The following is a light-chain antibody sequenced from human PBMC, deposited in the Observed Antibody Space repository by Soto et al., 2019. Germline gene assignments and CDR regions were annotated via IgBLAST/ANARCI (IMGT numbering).Light chain of an antibody. V-gene: IGKV3-20*01. J-gene: IGKJ1*01. CDR1: QSVSSSY. CDR3: QHYGSSSWT. Sequence: IVLTQSRGSLSLSPGERATLSCRASQSVSSSYLAWYQQKPGQAPRLLIYAAASRATGIPVRFSGSGSGTDFALSISRLEPEDFAVYYCQHYGSSSWTFGKGTKVDIK. CDR2: AAA.